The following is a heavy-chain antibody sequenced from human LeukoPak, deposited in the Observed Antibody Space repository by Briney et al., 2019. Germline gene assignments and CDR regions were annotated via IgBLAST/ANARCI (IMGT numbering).Heavy chain of an antibody. CDR1: GFTFSNYS. J-gene: IGHJ6*03. CDR3: ARDLRDYGGYYYYMDV. Sequence: GGSLRLSCADSGFTFSNYSMNWVRQAPGKGLEWVSYISSSSSTIYYADSVKGRFTISRDNAKNSLYLQMNSLRAEDTAVYYCARDLRDYGGYYYYMDVWGKGTTVTVSS. CDR2: ISSSSSTI. V-gene: IGHV3-48*01. D-gene: IGHD4-17*01.